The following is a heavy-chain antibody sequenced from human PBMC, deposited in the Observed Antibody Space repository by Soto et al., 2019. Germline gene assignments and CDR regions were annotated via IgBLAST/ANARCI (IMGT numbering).Heavy chain of an antibody. D-gene: IGHD4-17*01. CDR2: ISYDGSNK. Sequence: GGSLSLSCAASGFAFGSYPMNWFRQAPGKLLEWVAVISYDGSNKYYADSVKGRFTISRDNSKNTLYLQMNSLRAEDTAVYYCARERGYYGDYVPHYYYGMDVWGQGTTVTVSS. CDR1: GFAFGSYP. CDR3: ARERGYYGDYVPHYYYGMDV. J-gene: IGHJ6*02. V-gene: IGHV3-30-3*01.